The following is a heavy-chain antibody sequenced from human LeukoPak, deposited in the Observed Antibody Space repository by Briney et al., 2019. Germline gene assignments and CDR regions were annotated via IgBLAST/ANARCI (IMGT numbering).Heavy chain of an antibody. J-gene: IGHJ4*02. CDR1: RFTFSSYS. CDR2: ISSSSSYI. V-gene: IGHV3-21*01. Sequence: GGSLRLSCAASRFTFSSYSMNWVRQAPGKGLEWVSSISSSSSYIYYADSVKGRFTISRDNAKNSLYLQMNSLRAEDTAVYYCARATRGVASDFDYWGQGTLVTVSS. CDR3: ARATRGVASDFDY. D-gene: IGHD2-15*01.